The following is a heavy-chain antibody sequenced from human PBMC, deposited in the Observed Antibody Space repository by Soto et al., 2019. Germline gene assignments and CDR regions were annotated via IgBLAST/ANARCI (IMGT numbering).Heavy chain of an antibody. Sequence: GASLKVSCKTSGYNFVSNHIHWVRQTPAQGLEWMGIINPIDGSISYAQKFRGRVTVTRDTPTSSVYMELRGLTPADTAVYFCARDLFGSWTIDYWGPGTLVTVSS. J-gene: IGHJ4*02. V-gene: IGHV1-46*01. D-gene: IGHD6-13*01. CDR1: GYNFVSNH. CDR2: INPIDGSI. CDR3: ARDLFGSWTIDY.